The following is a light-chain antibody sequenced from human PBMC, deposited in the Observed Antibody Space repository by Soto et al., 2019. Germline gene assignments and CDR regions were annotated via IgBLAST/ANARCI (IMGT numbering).Light chain of an antibody. J-gene: IGLJ2*01. Sequence: QSALTQPPSASGSPGQSVTISCTGTSTDVGDYKYVFWYQQHPGKAPKLLIYEVNKRPSGVPDRFSGSKSGNTASLTVSGLQAEDDADYYCSSLAGGTLVFGGGTKLTVL. CDR1: STDVGDYKY. CDR2: EVN. V-gene: IGLV2-8*01. CDR3: SSLAGGTLV.